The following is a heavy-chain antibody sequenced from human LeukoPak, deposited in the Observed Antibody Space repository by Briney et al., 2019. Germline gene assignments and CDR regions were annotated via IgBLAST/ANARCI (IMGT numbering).Heavy chain of an antibody. J-gene: IGHJ4*02. Sequence: PGGSLRLSCAASGFTFSSYAMTWVRQAPGKGLEWVSSISVNGGTTYYADSVRGRFTISRDSSKNTLYLQMNSLRAEATAVYYCVKGGGNVRRYFEYWGQGTLVTVSS. CDR3: VKGGGNVRRYFEY. D-gene: IGHD4-23*01. V-gene: IGHV3-23*01. CDR2: ISVNGGTT. CDR1: GFTFSSYA.